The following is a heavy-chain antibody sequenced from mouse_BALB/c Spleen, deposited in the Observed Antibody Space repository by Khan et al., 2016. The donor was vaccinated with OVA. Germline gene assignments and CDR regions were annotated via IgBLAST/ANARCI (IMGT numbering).Heavy chain of an antibody. Sequence: VQLQESGPELVKPGASVKMSCKASGYTFTDFLISWLKQRPGQGLEWIGEIYPGSGYIYYNEKFKGKATLTSDKSSNTAYMQLTSLTSEDSAVYFWAGAGYGGFAHWGQGTLVTVSA. D-gene: IGHD3-2*02. J-gene: IGHJ3*01. CDR1: GYTFTDFL. V-gene: IGHV1-77*01. CDR2: IYPGSGYI. CDR3: AGAGYGGFAH.